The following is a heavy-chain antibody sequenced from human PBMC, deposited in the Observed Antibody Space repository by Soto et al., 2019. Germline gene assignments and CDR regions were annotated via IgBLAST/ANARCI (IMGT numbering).Heavy chain of an antibody. CDR2: TYYSANCYS. V-gene: IGHV6-1*01. J-gene: IGHJ4*02. Sequence: SQTLSLTCAISGDSVSSNTAAWNWIRQSPSGGLEWLGRTYYSANCYSDYAASVRSRIVINPDTSKNQFSLQLTSMTPDDSGVYYCARYGGSWLLDSWGQGTLVTVSS. D-gene: IGHD6-13*01. CDR3: ARYGGSWLLDS. CDR1: GDSVSSNTAA.